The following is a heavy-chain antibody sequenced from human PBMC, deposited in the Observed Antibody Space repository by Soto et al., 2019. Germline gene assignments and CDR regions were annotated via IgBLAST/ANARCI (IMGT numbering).Heavy chain of an antibody. CDR3: ARLEGLATISYYFDF. CDR1: GEFVRSGKYY. CDR2: IYFRGNT. D-gene: IGHD3-9*01. V-gene: IGHV4-39*01. Sequence: PSETLELTCAVYGEFVRSGKYYWGWISQPLGKGLEWIGSIYFRGNTYYNPSLQTRVTISLDKSKSQFSLKLNSVTAADSALYFCARLEGLATISYYFDFWGQGALVTAPQ. J-gene: IGHJ4*02.